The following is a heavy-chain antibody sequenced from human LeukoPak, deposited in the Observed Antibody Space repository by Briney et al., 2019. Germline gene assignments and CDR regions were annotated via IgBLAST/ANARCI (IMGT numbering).Heavy chain of an antibody. V-gene: IGHV3-74*01. J-gene: IGHJ6*02. CDR1: GFTLNNFW. D-gene: IGHD3-16*01. CDR3: TSGRNSGGYHTMDV. CDR2: INSDGSTT. Sequence: GGSLRFSCAASGFTLNNFWMHRVRQVPGKGLVWVSRINSDGSTTSYADSVKGRFTISRDNAKNALYLQMNSLRAEDTAVYYCTSGRNSGGYHTMDVWGQGTTVTVSS.